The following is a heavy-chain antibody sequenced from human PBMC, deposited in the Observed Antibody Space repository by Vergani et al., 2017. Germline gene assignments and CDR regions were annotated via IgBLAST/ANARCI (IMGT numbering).Heavy chain of an antibody. J-gene: IGHJ4*02. CDR1: GFTFSSYA. D-gene: IGHD3-22*01. Sequence: EVQLLESGGGLVQPGGSLRLSCAASGFTFSSYAMSWVRQAPGKGLEWVSAISGSGCSTYYADSVKGRFTISRDNSKNTLYLQMNSLRAEDTAVYYCARRDYYDSSGYSGWGQGSLVTVSS. CDR2: ISGSGCST. CDR3: ARRDYYDSSGYSG. V-gene: IGHV3-23*01.